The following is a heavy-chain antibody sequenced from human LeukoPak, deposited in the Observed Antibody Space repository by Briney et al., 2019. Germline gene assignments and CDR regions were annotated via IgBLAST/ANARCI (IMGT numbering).Heavy chain of an antibody. J-gene: IGHJ4*02. V-gene: IGHV4-31*01. Sequence: PSQTLSLICTVSGGSISSGGYYWSWIRQHPGKGPEWIGNIHYSGGTYGNPSLKSPATMSVDTSKNQFSLRLTSVTAADTAVYYCARDQGGYGSFDNWGQGTLVTVSS. CDR3: ARDQGGYGSFDN. CDR2: IHYSGGT. CDR1: GGSISSGGYY. D-gene: IGHD5-12*01.